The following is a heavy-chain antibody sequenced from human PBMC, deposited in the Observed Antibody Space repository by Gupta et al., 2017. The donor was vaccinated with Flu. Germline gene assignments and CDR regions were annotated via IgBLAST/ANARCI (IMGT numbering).Heavy chain of an antibody. V-gene: IGHV3-9*01. Sequence: EVQLVESGGGLVQPGRSLRLSCAASGFTFDDYAMHWVRQAPGKGLEWVSGISWNSGSIGYADSVKGRFTISRDNAKNSLYLQMNSLRAEDTALYYCAKTAFTASGWHQPAVYWGQGTLVTVSS. CDR3: AKTAFTASGWHQPAVY. J-gene: IGHJ4*02. D-gene: IGHD6-19*01. CDR2: ISWNSGSI. CDR1: GFTFDDYA.